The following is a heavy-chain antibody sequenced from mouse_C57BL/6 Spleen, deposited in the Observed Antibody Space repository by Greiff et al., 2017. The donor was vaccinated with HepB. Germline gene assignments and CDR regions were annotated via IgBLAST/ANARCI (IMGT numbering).Heavy chain of an antibody. D-gene: IGHD1-1*01. V-gene: IGHV1-81*01. J-gene: IGHJ4*01. CDR1: GYTFTSYG. CDR3: ARYNYGSSYVGAMDY. Sequence: QVQLQQSGAELARPGASVKLSCKASGYTFTSYGISWVKQRTGQGLEWIGEIYPRSGNTYYNEKFKGKATLTADKSSSTAYMELRSLTSEDSAVYFCARYNYGSSYVGAMDYWGQGTSVTVSS. CDR2: IYPRSGNT.